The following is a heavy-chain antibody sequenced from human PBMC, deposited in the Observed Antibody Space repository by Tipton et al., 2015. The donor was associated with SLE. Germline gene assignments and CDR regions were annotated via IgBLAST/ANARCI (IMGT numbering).Heavy chain of an antibody. D-gene: IGHD2-8*01. V-gene: IGHV4-59*01. Sequence: TLSLTCTVSGGSISSYYLSCIRQPPGKGLEWIGYIYYSGSTNYNPPLKSRVTLSVDTSKNQFSLKLSSVTAADTAVYYCARVVEDIVLEGAFDIWGQGTMVTVSS. J-gene: IGHJ3*02. CDR3: ARVVEDIVLEGAFDI. CDR2: IYYSGST. CDR1: GGSISSYY.